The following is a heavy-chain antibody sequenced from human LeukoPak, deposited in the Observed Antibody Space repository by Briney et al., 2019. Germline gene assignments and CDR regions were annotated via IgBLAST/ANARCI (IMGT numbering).Heavy chain of an antibody. J-gene: IGHJ3*02. D-gene: IGHD2-21*01. CDR1: GGSISNLNYY. CDR3: ARDPQHPRAPFDI. Sequence: SETLSLTCTVSGGSISNLNYYWSWIRQPAGKGLEWIGRIYTSGSTNYNPSLKSRVTMSVDTSKNQFSLKLSSVTAADTAVYYCARDPQHPRAPFDIWGQGTMVTVSS. CDR2: IYTSGST. V-gene: IGHV4-61*02.